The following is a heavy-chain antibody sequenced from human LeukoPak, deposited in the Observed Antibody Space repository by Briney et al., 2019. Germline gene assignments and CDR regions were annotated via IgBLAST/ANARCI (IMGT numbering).Heavy chain of an antibody. CDR2: IYYSGST. J-gene: IGHJ4*02. Sequence: SETLSLTCTVSGGSISSGSYYWSWIRQPPGKGLEWIGYIYYSGSTNYNPSLKSRVTISVDTSKNQFSLQLNSVTPEDTAVYYCARGRYSSSSQNYFDYWGQGTLVTVSS. CDR1: GGSISSGSYY. D-gene: IGHD6-6*01. V-gene: IGHV4-61*01. CDR3: ARGRYSSSSQNYFDY.